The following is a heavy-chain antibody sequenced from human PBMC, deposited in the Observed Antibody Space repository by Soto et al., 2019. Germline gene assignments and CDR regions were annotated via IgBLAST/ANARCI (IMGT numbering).Heavy chain of an antibody. V-gene: IGHV3-23*01. CDR1: GLTFSSYA. Sequence: ESVGGLVQPGGSLRLSCAASGLTFSSYAMSWVRQAPGKGLEWVSAISGSGSSTYYADSVKGRFTISRDNSKNTLYLQMNSLRAEDTAVYYCAKGSNYYGSGAIDYWGQGTLVTVSS. CDR2: ISGSGSST. J-gene: IGHJ4*02. CDR3: AKGSNYYGSGAIDY. D-gene: IGHD3-10*01.